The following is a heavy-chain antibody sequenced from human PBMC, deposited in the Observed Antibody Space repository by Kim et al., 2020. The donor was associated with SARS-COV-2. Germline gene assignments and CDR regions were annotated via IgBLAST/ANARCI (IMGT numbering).Heavy chain of an antibody. V-gene: IGHV4-39*07. J-gene: IGHJ3*02. CDR2: IYYSGSP. D-gene: IGHD1-26*01. CDR3: ARVSGTYPYPDCAFDI. Sequence: SETLSLTCTVSGGSISSSSYFWGWIRQPPGKGLEWIGSIYYSGSPYYNPSLKSRVTISVDTSKNQFSLKLSSVPAADTAVYYCARVSGTYPYPDCAFDIWGRGTMVTVSS. CDR1: GGSISSSSYF.